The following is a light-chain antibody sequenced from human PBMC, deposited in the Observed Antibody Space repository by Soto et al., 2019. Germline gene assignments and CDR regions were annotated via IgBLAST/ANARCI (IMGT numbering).Light chain of an antibody. CDR1: QRVFYNSNNKHY. CDR3: QQYYSTPLT. V-gene: IGKV4-1*01. Sequence: DIVMTQSPDSLAVSLGERATINCKPSQRVFYNSNNKHYLAWYQHTPGQPPRLLIYWASTRESGVPDRFSGSGSGKDFTLTFSSLQPEDVAVYYCQQYYSTPLTFGGGTKVEIK. CDR2: WAS. J-gene: IGKJ4*01.